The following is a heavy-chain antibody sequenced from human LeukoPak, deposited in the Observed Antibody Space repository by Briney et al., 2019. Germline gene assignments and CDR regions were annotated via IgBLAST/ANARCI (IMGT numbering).Heavy chain of an antibody. CDR1: GFTLSSYA. J-gene: IGHJ4*02. CDR3: AKDFSWGSGWLQYYFDY. CDR2: ISDTGNT. V-gene: IGHV3-23*01. D-gene: IGHD6-19*01. Sequence: GGSLRLSCAASGFTLSSYAMSWVRQAPGKGLEWVSAISDTGNTYHADSVKGRFTISRDNSKNTLYLQMNSLRAEDTAVYYCAKDFSWGSGWLQYYFDYWGQGTLVTVSS.